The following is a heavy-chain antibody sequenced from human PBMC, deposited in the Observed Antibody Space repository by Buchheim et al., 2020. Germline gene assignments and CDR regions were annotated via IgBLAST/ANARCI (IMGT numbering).Heavy chain of an antibody. D-gene: IGHD3-16*01. V-gene: IGHV4-34*01. J-gene: IGHJ4*02. CDR3: ARAHRGGDS. Sequence: QVQLQQWGAGLLKPSETLSLSCAVYGGSLSAYXWNWIRQPPGKGLEWIGEINHSGTTNYNPSLKSRVTXSVDTSRNQFSLKLSSVTAADTAVYYCARAHRGGDSWGQGTL. CDR1: GGSLSAYX. CDR2: INHSGTT.